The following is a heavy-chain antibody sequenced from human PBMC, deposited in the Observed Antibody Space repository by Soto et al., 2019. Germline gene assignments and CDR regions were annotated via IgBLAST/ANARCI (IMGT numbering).Heavy chain of an antibody. CDR1: GFTFSSYS. CDR3: ASPMVPPYIVGATGNWFDP. D-gene: IGHD1-26*01. Sequence: GSLRLSCAASGFTFSSYSMNWVRQAPGKGLEWVSSISSSSSYIYYADSVKGRFTISRDNAKNSLYLQMNSLRAEDTAVYYCASPMVPPYIVGATGNWFDPWGQGTRVTVSS. J-gene: IGHJ5*02. CDR2: ISSSSSYI. V-gene: IGHV3-21*01.